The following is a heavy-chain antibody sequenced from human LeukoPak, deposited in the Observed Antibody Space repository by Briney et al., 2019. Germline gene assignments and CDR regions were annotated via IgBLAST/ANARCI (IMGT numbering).Heavy chain of an antibody. Sequence: PSETLSLTCTVSGGSISSYYWSWIRQPPGKGLEWIGSIYYSGSTYYNPSLKSRVTISVDTSKNQFSLKLSSVTAADTAVYYCARHIRACTSCSQTNWFDPWGQGTLVTVSS. J-gene: IGHJ5*02. CDR2: IYYSGST. CDR1: GGSISSYY. V-gene: IGHV4-59*05. D-gene: IGHD2-2*01. CDR3: ARHIRACTSCSQTNWFDP.